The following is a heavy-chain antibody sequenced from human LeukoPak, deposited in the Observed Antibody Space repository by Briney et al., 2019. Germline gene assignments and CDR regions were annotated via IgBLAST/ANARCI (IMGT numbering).Heavy chain of an antibody. Sequence: SVTVSFTASGGTFSSYAISWVRQAPGQGLEWMGGIIPIFGTANYAQKFQGRVTITADESTSTAYMELSSLRSEDTAVYYCARTESGSEYYYYGMDVWGQGTTVTVSS. CDR3: ARTESGSEYYYYGMDV. J-gene: IGHJ6*02. V-gene: IGHV1-69*13. CDR1: GGTFSSYA. CDR2: IIPIFGTA. D-gene: IGHD3-3*01.